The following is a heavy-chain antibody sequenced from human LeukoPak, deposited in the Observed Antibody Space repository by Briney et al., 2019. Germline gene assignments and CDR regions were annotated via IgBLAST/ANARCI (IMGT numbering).Heavy chain of an antibody. CDR1: GFTFSSYS. Sequence: GGSLRLSCAASGFTFSSYSMNWVRQAPGKGLEWVSSISSNNDYIYCADSVKGRFTISRDNAKNSLFLQMNSLRAEDTAVYYCARVAVAAAGTDYWGQGTLVAVSS. V-gene: IGHV3-21*01. CDR3: ARVAVAAAGTDY. CDR2: ISSNNDYI. J-gene: IGHJ4*02. D-gene: IGHD6-13*01.